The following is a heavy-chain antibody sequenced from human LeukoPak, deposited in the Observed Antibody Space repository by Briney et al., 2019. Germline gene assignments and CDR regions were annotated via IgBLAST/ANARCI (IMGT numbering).Heavy chain of an antibody. CDR1: GYTFTSYG. D-gene: IGHD3-22*01. Sequence: ASVKVSCKASGYTFTSYGISWVRQAPGQGLEWMGWISAYNGNTNYAQKFQGRVTITADESTSTAYMELSSLRSEDTAVYYCARSQYYDSSGYYLLYFDYWGQGTLVTVSS. CDR2: ISAYNGNT. J-gene: IGHJ4*02. V-gene: IGHV1-18*01. CDR3: ARSQYYDSSGYYLLYFDY.